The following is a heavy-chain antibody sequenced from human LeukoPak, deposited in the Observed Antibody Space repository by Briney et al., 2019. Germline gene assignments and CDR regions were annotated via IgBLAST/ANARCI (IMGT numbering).Heavy chain of an antibody. Sequence: GGSLRLSCAASGFTFSSYGMHWVRQAPGKGLEWVAVISYDGSNKYYADSVKGRFTISRDNSKNTLYLQMNSLRAEDTAVYYCAKDRGSGPNDYWGQGTLVTVSS. D-gene: IGHD3-16*01. CDR3: AKDRGSGPNDY. J-gene: IGHJ4*02. CDR1: GFTFSSYG. CDR2: ISYDGSNK. V-gene: IGHV3-30*18.